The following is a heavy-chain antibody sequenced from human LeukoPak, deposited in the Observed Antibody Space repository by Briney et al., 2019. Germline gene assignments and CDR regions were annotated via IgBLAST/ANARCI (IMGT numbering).Heavy chain of an antibody. Sequence: PGRSLRLSCAASGFTFDDYAMHWVRQAPGKGLEWVSGISWNSGSIGYADSVKGRFTISRDNAKNSLYLQMNSLRAEDTALYYCAKDSMYDSTGCFDYWGQGTLVTVSS. CDR1: GFTFDDYA. CDR2: ISWNSGSI. D-gene: IGHD2-8*01. J-gene: IGHJ4*02. CDR3: AKDSMYDSTGCFDY. V-gene: IGHV3-9*01.